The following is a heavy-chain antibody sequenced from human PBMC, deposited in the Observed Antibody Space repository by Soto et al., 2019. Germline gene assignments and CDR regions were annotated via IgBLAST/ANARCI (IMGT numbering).Heavy chain of an antibody. CDR2: TYYRSKWYY. CDR1: GDSVSSDSAG. CDR3: ARGEQYSGRIFDY. Sequence: SQTLSLTCAITGDSVSSDSAGLSLVRQSPSRGLEWLGRTYYRSKWYYEYAVSVRGRITINPDTSKNQYSLQLNSVTPEDTAVYFCARGEQYSGRIFDYWGQGTLVTVSS. J-gene: IGHJ4*01. V-gene: IGHV6-1*01. D-gene: IGHD1-26*01.